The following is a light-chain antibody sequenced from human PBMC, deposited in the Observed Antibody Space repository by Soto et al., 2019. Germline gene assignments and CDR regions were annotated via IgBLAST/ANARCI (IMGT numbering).Light chain of an antibody. J-gene: IGKJ4*01. CDR3: QQRVNWPPT. V-gene: IGKV3-15*01. CDR2: GAS. Sequence: EIVMTQSPATLSVSPGERATLSCRASQSVSSNLVWYQQKPGQAPRLLIYGASSRATGTPVRFSGSGSGAAFTLTISSLQSEDSAVYYCQQRVNWPPTFGGGTKVEI. CDR1: QSVSSN.